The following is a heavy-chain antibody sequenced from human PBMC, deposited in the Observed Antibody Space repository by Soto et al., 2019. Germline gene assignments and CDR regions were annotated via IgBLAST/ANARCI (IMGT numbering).Heavy chain of an antibody. V-gene: IGHV1-69*13. CDR3: ATGGGLYYLSTSFDY. J-gene: IGHJ4*02. Sequence: SVKVSCKASGGTFSNYAISWVRQAPGQGLEWMGGIIPIFGTANYAQKFQGRVTITADESTSTAYMELSSLRSEDTAVYYCATGGGLYYLSTSFDYWGQGTLVTVSS. D-gene: IGHD2-8*01. CDR1: GGTFSNYA. CDR2: IIPIFGTA.